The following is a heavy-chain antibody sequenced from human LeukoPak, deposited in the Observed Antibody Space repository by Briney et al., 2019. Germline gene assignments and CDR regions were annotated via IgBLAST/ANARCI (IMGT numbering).Heavy chain of an antibody. CDR3: ARDHGSSGWYETVDY. J-gene: IGHJ4*02. V-gene: IGHV3-23*01. D-gene: IGHD6-19*01. Sequence: GALRLSCAASGFTFSSYAMSWVRQAPMKGLEWVSTISASGDSTYNADSVKGRFTISRDNSKNTLYLQMNSLRVEDTAVYYCARDHGSSGWYETVDYWGQGTLVTVSS. CDR1: GFTFSSYA. CDR2: ISASGDST.